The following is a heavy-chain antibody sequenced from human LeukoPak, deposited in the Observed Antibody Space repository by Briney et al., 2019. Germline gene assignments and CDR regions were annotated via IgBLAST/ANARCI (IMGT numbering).Heavy chain of an antibody. CDR1: GYTFTSYG. V-gene: IGHV1-18*01. D-gene: IGHD3-22*01. Sequence: ASVKVSCKASGYTFTSYGISWVRQAPGQGLEWMGWISAYNGNTNYAQKFQGRVTMTRNTSISTAYMELSSLRSEDTAVYYCARFEGYYYDSSGYYVNWGQGTLVTVSS. CDR2: ISAYNGNT. J-gene: IGHJ4*02. CDR3: ARFEGYYYDSSGYYVN.